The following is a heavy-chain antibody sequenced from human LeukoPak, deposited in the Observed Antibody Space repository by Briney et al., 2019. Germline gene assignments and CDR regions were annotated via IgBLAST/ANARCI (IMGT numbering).Heavy chain of an antibody. J-gene: IGHJ5*02. V-gene: IGHV3-7*01. CDR2: KKKDGSEK. Sequence: GGSLRLSCAASGFTLSNNWMIWVRQPPGKGLECVANKKKDGSEKYYIKPLKGRFTIPRDNAKNSLYLQMNSLRAEDTALYYCVKDAGTAWGQGTLVTVSS. CDR3: VKDAGTA. CDR1: GFTLSNNW. D-gene: IGHD2-8*02.